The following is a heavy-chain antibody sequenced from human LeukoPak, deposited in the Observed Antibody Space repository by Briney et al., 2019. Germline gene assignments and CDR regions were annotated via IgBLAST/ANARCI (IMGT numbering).Heavy chain of an antibody. Sequence: GGSLRLSCAASGFTFSSYEMNWVRQAPGKGLEWVSYISSSGSTIYYADSVKGRFTISRDNSKNTLYLQMNSLRAEDTAVYYCAKGLRGSGRTAFDIWGQGTMVTVSS. CDR1: GFTFSSYE. CDR2: ISSSGSTI. CDR3: AKGLRGSGRTAFDI. J-gene: IGHJ3*02. D-gene: IGHD3-10*01. V-gene: IGHV3-48*03.